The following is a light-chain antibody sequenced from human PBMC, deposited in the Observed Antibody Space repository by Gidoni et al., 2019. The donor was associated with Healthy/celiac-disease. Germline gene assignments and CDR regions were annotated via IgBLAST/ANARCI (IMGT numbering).Light chain of an antibody. Sequence: EIVLTQSPGTLSLSPGERATLSCRASQSVSSSYLAWYQQKPGQAPRLLMYGASSRPTGIPDRFSGSGSGTDFTLTISRREPEDFAVYYCQQYGSSTPLTFGGGTKVEIK. CDR3: QQYGSSTPLT. J-gene: IGKJ4*02. CDR2: GAS. CDR1: QSVSSSY. V-gene: IGKV3-20*01.